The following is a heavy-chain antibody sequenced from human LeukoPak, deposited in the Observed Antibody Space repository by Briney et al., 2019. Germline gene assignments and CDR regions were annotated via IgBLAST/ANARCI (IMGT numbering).Heavy chain of an antibody. V-gene: IGHV4-59*01. D-gene: IGHD3-22*01. CDR1: GGSISNYY. CDR2: IYYSGST. Sequence: PSKTLSLTCAVSGGSISNYYWNWIRQPPGKGLEWIGYIYYSGSTNYSPSLKSRVTISVDTSKNQFSLKLSSVTAADTAVYYCARDPSGYRTSYNWFDPWGQGTLVTVSS. J-gene: IGHJ5*02. CDR3: ARDPSGYRTSYNWFDP.